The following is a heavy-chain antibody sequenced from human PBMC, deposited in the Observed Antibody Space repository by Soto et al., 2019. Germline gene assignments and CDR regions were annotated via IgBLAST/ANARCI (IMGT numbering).Heavy chain of an antibody. J-gene: IGHJ3*02. CDR1: GDSVSSNSAA. CDR2: TYYRSKWYN. Sequence: SQTLSLTCAISGDSVSSNSAAWNWIRQSPSRGLEWLGRTYYRSKWYNDYAVSVKSRITINPDTSKNQFSLQLNSVTPEDTAVYYRARASSSWYKFAFDIWGQGTMVTVSS. D-gene: IGHD6-13*01. V-gene: IGHV6-1*01. CDR3: ARASSSWYKFAFDI.